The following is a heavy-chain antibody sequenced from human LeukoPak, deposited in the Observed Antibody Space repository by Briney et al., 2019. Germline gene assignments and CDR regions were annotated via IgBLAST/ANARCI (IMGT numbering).Heavy chain of an antibody. D-gene: IGHD6-13*01. CDR1: GFTFSSYE. Sequence: GGSLRLSCAGSGFTFSSYEMNWVRQAPGKGLEWVSYMSSSGNTIYYADSVKGRFTISRDNSKNTLSLQMNSLRAEDTAVYYCARGSSIWPRAFDYWGQGTLVTVSS. CDR3: ARGSSIWPRAFDY. J-gene: IGHJ4*02. CDR2: MSSSGNTI. V-gene: IGHV3-48*03.